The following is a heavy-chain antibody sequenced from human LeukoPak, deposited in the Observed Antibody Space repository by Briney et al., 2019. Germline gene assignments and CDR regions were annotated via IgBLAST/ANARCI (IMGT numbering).Heavy chain of an antibody. V-gene: IGHV1-8*01. CDR1: GYTFTSYD. J-gene: IGHJ6*02. CDR2: MNPNSGNT. Sequence: ASVKVSCKASGYTFTSYDINWVRQAPGQGLEWMGWMNPNSGNTGYAQKFQGRVTMTRNTSISTAYMELSSLRSEDTAVYYCARVNDFWSGYYPIYGMDVWGQGTTVTVSS. CDR3: ARVNDFWSGYYPIYGMDV. D-gene: IGHD3-3*01.